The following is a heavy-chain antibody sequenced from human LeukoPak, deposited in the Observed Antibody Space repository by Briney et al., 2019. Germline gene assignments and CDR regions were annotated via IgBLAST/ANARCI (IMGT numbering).Heavy chain of an antibody. D-gene: IGHD3-22*01. CDR2: INHSGST. CDR3: ARRGYYYDSSGYYHV. CDR1: GGSFSGYY. J-gene: IGHJ4*02. V-gene: IGHV4-34*01. Sequence: SETLSLNCAVYGGSFSGYYWSWIRQPPGKGLEWIGEINHSGSTNYNPSLKSRVTISVDTSKNQFSLKLSSVTAADTAVYYCARRGYYYDSSGYYHVWGQGTLVTVSS.